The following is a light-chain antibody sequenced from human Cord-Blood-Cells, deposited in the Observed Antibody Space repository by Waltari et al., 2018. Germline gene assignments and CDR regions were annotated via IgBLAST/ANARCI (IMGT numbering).Light chain of an antibody. CDR3: TSRDSSGNWV. V-gene: IGLV3-19*01. J-gene: IGLJ3*02. Sequence: SSELTQDPAVSVALGQTVRITCQGDSLRSYYASWYQQKPGQAPVLVIYGKNNRPSGIPDRFSGSSSGNTASLTITGAQAEDEADHYCTSRDSSGNWVFGGGTKLTVL. CDR1: SLRSYY. CDR2: GKN.